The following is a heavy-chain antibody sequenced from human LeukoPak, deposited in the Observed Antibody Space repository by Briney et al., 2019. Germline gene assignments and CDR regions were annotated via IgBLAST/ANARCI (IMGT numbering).Heavy chain of an antibody. CDR1: GFMFNIYW. J-gene: IGHJ4*02. Sequence: GGSLRLSCAASGFMFNIYWMQWVRQVPGKGLVWVSRMNSDGSSISYADSVRGRFTISRDNAKNTLYLQMNSLRADDTAVYYCLQENSWAGDYWGRGSLVTVSS. CDR3: LQENSWAGDY. CDR2: MNSDGSSI. V-gene: IGHV3-74*01. D-gene: IGHD1-1*01.